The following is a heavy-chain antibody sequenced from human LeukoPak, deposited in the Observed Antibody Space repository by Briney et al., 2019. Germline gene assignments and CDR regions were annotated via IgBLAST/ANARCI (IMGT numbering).Heavy chain of an antibody. CDR3: ARPATVTTKWFDP. J-gene: IGHJ5*02. D-gene: IGHD4-17*01. CDR2: INPNSGGT. CDR1: GYTFTGYY. V-gene: IGHV1-2*02. Sequence: ASVKVSCKASGYTFTGYYMHWVRQAPGQGLEWMGWINPNSGGTNYAQKFQGRVTMTRDTSISTAYMELSRLRSDDTAVYYCARPATVTTKWFDPWGQGTLDTVSS.